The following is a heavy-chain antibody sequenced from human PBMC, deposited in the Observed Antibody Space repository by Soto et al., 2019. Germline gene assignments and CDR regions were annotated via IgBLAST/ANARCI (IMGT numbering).Heavy chain of an antibody. J-gene: IGHJ6*03. Sequence: SETLSLTCVVSGDSMTRGSYYWAWILQPPGKGLEWIGSFYYTGSTNYNPSLKSRVTVSADTSNNHFSLRLTSVTAADTAVYYCARRREFGNGYFTDTMDGWGKVNKVPVYS. V-gene: IGHV4-39*02. CDR2: FYYTGST. CDR1: GDSMTRGSYY. CDR3: ARRREFGNGYFTDTMDG. D-gene: IGHD3-3*01.